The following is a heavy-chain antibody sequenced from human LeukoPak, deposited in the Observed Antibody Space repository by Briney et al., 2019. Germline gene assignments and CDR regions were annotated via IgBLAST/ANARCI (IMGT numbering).Heavy chain of an antibody. Sequence: AGGSLRLSCAASGFTFSSYSMNWVRQAPGKGLEWVSYISSSGGTINYADSVKGRFTISRDNAKNSLYLQMNSLRAEDTAVYYCAREYSGVFDYWGQGTLVTVSS. CDR3: AREYSGVFDY. CDR1: GFTFSSYS. D-gene: IGHD5-12*01. V-gene: IGHV3-48*04. CDR2: ISSSGGTI. J-gene: IGHJ4*02.